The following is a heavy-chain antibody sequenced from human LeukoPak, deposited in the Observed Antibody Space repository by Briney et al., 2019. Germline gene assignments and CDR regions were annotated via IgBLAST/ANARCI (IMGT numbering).Heavy chain of an antibody. D-gene: IGHD6-13*01. Sequence: SETLSLTCAVYGGSFCGYYWSWIRKPPGKGLEWIREINHSGSTNYNPSLKSRVTISVDTSKNQFSLKLSSVTAADTAVYYCARGPKTRYSSSYAFDIWGQGTMVTVSS. CDR2: INHSGST. CDR3: ARGPKTRYSSSYAFDI. V-gene: IGHV4-34*01. J-gene: IGHJ3*02. CDR1: GGSFCGYY.